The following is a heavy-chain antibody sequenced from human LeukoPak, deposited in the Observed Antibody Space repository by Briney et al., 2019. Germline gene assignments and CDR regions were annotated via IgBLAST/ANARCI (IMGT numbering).Heavy chain of an antibody. CDR2: ISSSSSYI. CDR1: GFTFSSYS. V-gene: IGHV3-21*04. Sequence: GGSLRLSCVASGFTFSSYSMNWVRQAPGKGLEWVSSISSSSSYIYYADSVKGRFTISRDNAKKSLLLQMDSLRADDTAVYYCARAAEISALDKWGQGTLVTVSS. CDR3: ARAAEISALDK. D-gene: IGHD6-13*01. J-gene: IGHJ4*02.